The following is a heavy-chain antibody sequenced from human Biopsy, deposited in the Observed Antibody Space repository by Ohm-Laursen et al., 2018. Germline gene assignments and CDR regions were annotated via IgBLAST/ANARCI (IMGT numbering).Heavy chain of an antibody. CDR2: IRNT. CDR1: GDSISSSTYY. D-gene: IGHD4/OR15-4a*01. J-gene: IGHJ4*02. CDR3: AQTRNDYGGFYFDY. V-gene: IGHV4-39*01. Sequence: LTCSVSGDSISSSTYYWGWIRQPPGKGLEWIGTIRNTYFHTSLKRRVTMSVDTPNNQFSLKLSSVTAADTGVYYCAQTRNDYGGFYFDYWGRGTLVTVSS.